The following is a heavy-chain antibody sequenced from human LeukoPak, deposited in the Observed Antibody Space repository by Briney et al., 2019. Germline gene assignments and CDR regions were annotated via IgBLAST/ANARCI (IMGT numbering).Heavy chain of an antibody. CDR3: AKRRAVAGQYYFDD. J-gene: IGHJ4*02. V-gene: IGHV5-51*01. Sequence: GVSLKISCKGSGYSFTTYWIGWVRQMPGKGLEWMGIIYPGDSNTRYSPSFQGQVTISVDKSISTAFLQWSSLKASDTAMYYCAKRRAVAGQYYFDDWGQGTLVTVSS. CDR2: IYPGDSNT. D-gene: IGHD6-19*01. CDR1: GYSFTTYW.